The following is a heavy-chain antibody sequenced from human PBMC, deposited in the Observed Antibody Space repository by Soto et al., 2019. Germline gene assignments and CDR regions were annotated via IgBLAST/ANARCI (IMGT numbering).Heavy chain of an antibody. CDR2: IYYSRSD. D-gene: IGHD3-22*01. V-gene: IGHV4-30-4*01. CDR1: GDSINSADYY. Sequence: PSETLSLTCTVSGDSINSADYYWSWLRQPPGKGLEWIGYIYYSRSDYYNLSLGRRATITIDTSRNQFSLNLMSVTAADTAVYYCARVVQFYDSSGYSFYYFDYWGQGALVTVSS. J-gene: IGHJ4*02. CDR3: ARVVQFYDSSGYSFYYFDY.